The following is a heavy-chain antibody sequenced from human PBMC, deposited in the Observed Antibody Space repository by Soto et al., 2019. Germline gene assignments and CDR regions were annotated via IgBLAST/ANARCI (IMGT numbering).Heavy chain of an antibody. J-gene: IGHJ4*02. V-gene: IGHV4-59*11. CDR2: VYYSGST. Sequence: SETLSLTCTVSDGSISGHYWSWIRQPPGKGPEWIGYVYYSGSTNYNPSLTSRVTISLDTSKYQFSLKLSSVTTAATAVYYCESGSYYYDSSGYYYIGYFDSWGQGTLVTVSS. D-gene: IGHD3-22*01. CDR1: DGSISGHY. CDR3: ESGSYYYDSSGYYYIGYFDS.